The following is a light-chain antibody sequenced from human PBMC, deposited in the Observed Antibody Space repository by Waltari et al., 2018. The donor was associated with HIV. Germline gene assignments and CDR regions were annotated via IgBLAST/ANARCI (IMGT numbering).Light chain of an antibody. V-gene: IGLV1-47*02. CDR1: SSNIGSDF. CDR3: TTWDASVTAWV. J-gene: IGLJ3*02. Sequence: QSVLTQPPSASGTPGQRVTISCSGSSSNIGSDFVYWYQQLPGTPPKLLIYSNDHRPSGVPDRFSGSKSGTSASLAIIGLRSEDEADYYCTTWDASVTAWVFGGGTKLTV. CDR2: SND.